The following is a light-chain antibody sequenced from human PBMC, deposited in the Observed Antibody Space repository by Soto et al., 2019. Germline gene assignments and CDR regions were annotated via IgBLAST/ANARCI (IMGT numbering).Light chain of an antibody. V-gene: IGLV2-23*01. CDR2: EGS. CDR3: CSYAGSSTYV. Sequence: QSALTQPASVSGSPGQSITISCTGTSSDVGSYNLVSWYQQHPGKAPKLMIYEGSKRPSGVSNRFSGSKSGNTASLTISGLQAEDAAEYYCCSYAGSSTYVFGTGTKLTVL. CDR1: SSDVGSYNL. J-gene: IGLJ1*01.